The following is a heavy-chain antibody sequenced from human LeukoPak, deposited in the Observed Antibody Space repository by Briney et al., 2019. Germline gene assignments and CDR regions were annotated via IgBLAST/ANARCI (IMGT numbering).Heavy chain of an antibody. Sequence: GGSLRLSCAASGFTFSSYAMSWVRQAPGKGLEWVSAISGSGGSTYYADSVKGRFTISRDNSKNTLYLQMSSLRAEDTAVYYCAKIIDGYNFSDYWGQGTLVTVSS. V-gene: IGHV3-23*01. CDR1: GFTFSSYA. J-gene: IGHJ4*02. CDR3: AKIIDGYNFSDY. D-gene: IGHD5-24*01. CDR2: ISGSGGST.